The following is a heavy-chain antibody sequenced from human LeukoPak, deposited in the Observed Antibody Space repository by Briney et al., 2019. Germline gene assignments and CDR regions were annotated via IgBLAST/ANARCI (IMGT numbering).Heavy chain of an antibody. CDR2: IYTSGST. D-gene: IGHD4-17*01. CDR3: ARNTVTKNPYYYYYMDV. CDR1: GGSISSGSYY. V-gene: IGHV4-61*02. J-gene: IGHJ6*03. Sequence: SSETLSLTCTVSGGSISSGSYYWSWIRQPAGKGLEWIGRIYTSGSTNYNPSLKSRVTISVDTSKNQFSLKLSSVTAADTAVYYCARNTVTKNPYYYYYMDVWGKGTTVTVSS.